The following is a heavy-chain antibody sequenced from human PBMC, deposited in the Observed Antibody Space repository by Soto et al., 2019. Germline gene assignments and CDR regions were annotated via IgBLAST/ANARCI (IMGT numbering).Heavy chain of an antibody. CDR2: VKDGGST. D-gene: IGHD5-12*01. Sequence: QVQLQQWGAGLLKPSETLSLTCTVNGGSLTGYYWSWIRQPPGEGLEWIGEVKDGGSTNYSPSLRCRVSISADASKNHFSLRLNSVTAADTAVYFCARGQEGIVATHWDQGALVTVSS. CDR1: GGSLTGYY. V-gene: IGHV4-34*01. CDR3: ARGQEGIVATH. J-gene: IGHJ4*02.